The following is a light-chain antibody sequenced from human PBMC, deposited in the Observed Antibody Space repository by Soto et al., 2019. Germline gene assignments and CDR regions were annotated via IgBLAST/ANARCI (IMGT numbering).Light chain of an antibody. CDR1: QSVSNN. J-gene: IGKJ1*01. V-gene: IGKV3-15*01. CDR3: QQYNNWSWT. Sequence: EIVMTQSPATLSVSPGERATLSCRASQSVSNNLAWYQQKPGQAPRLLIYGASTRATGIPARFSGSGSGTEVTLPISSLQSEDFSVYYCQQYNNWSWTFGQGTKVEIK. CDR2: GAS.